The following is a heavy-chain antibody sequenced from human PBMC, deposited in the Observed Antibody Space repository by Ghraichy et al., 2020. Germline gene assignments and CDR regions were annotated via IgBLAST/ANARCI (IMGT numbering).Heavy chain of an antibody. D-gene: IGHD5-24*01. V-gene: IGHV4-34*01. J-gene: IGHJ4*02. Sequence: SETLSLTCAVYGGSFSGYYWSWIRQPPGKGLEWIGEINHSGSTNYNPSLKSRVTISVDTSKNQFSLKLSSVTAADTAVYYCARKRWLQFFDYWGQGTLVTVSS. CDR1: GGSFSGYY. CDR3: ARKRWLQFFDY. CDR2: INHSGST.